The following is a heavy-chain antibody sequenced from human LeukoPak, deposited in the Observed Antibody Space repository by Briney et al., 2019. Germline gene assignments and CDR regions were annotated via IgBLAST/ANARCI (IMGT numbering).Heavy chain of an antibody. CDR3: ARVVEMATTLYFDY. D-gene: IGHD5-24*01. J-gene: IGHJ4*02. Sequence: PSETLSLTCAVYGGSFSGYYWSWIRQPPGKGLEWIGEINHSGSTNYNPSLKSRVTISVDTSKNQFSLKLSSVTAADTAVYYCARVVEMATTLYFDYWGQGTLVTVSS. V-gene: IGHV4-34*01. CDR1: GGSFSGYY. CDR2: INHSGST.